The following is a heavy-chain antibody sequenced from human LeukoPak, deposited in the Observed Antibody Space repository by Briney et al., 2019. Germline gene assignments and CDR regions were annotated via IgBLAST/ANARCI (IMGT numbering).Heavy chain of an antibody. J-gene: IGHJ4*02. CDR1: GYTFTSYY. V-gene: IGHV1-69*13. D-gene: IGHD2-2*01. CDR3: ARAVAGYCSSTSCPQYYFDY. Sequence: SVKVSCKASGYTFTSYYMHWVRQAPGQGLEWMGGIIPIFGTANYAQKFQGRVTITADESTSTAYMELSSLRSEDTAVYYCARAVAGYCSSTSCPQYYFDYWGQGTLVTVSS. CDR2: IIPIFGTA.